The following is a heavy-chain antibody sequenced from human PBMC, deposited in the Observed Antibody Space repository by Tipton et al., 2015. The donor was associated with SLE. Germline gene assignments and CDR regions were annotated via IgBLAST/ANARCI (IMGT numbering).Heavy chain of an antibody. CDR2: IFYSGGT. D-gene: IGHD6-13*01. CDR3: ARLSIAAAGDY. Sequence: LRLSCTVSGASIGSHHWSWIRQPPGKGLEWIGNIFYSGGTNYSPFLNSRITISVDTSKNQLSLNVISMTAADTAVYYCARLSIAAAGDYWGQGTLVTVSS. V-gene: IGHV4-59*11. J-gene: IGHJ4*02. CDR1: GASIGSHH.